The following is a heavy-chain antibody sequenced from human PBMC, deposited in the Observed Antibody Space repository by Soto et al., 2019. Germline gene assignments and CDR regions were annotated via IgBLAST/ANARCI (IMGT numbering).Heavy chain of an antibody. J-gene: IGHJ5*02. CDR1: VDSISSSSYY. Sequence: PSETLSLTCTFSVDSISSSSYYCGWIRQPPWKGLEWIGDIYYSGTTHYNPSLKSRVTISIDTSKNQFSLHLRSVTAADTAVYYCARLKGAFFITHSNWFEPLGQGTPVNVSS. CDR3: ARLKGAFFITHSNWFEP. V-gene: IGHV4-39*01. CDR2: IYYSGTT. D-gene: IGHD3-16*02.